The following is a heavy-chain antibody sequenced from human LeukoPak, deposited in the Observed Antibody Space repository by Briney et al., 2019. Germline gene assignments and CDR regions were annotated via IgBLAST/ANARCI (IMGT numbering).Heavy chain of an antibody. CDR3: ARERLVTVAGSYFYYGMDV. Sequence: PGGSLRLSCAASGFTFSNYKMNWVRQTPGKGLEWVSSISSSSSYIYYADSVKGRFTISRDNANNSLFLHMNSLRAEDTALYFCARERLVTVAGSYFYYGMDVRGQGTTVTVSS. CDR2: ISSSSSYI. J-gene: IGHJ6*02. CDR1: GFTFSNYK. V-gene: IGHV3-21*01. D-gene: IGHD6-19*01.